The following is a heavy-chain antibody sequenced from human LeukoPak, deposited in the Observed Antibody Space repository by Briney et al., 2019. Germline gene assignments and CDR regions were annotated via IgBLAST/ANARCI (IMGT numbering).Heavy chain of an antibody. J-gene: IGHJ4*02. CDR3: ERGGSNRYAD. CDR2: IKPDENEK. V-gene: IGHV3-7*01. CDR1: GFTFNDYW. D-gene: IGHD6-13*01. Sequence: PGGSLRLSCAASGFTFNDYWMSWVRQAPGKGLEWVANIKPDENEKYYVASVKGRFTVSRDNARNSLFLQMDSLRAEDTAVYYCERGGSNRYADWGQGTLVTVSS.